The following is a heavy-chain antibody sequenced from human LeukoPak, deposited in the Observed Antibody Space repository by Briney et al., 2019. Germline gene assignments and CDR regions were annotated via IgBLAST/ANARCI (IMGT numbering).Heavy chain of an antibody. J-gene: IGHJ4*02. CDR3: ARLAPDNVWGTNRDLEY. CDR2: ISHSGST. Sequence: PSETLSLTCGVSGYSISSGYYWGWIRQPPGKGLEWIGIISHSGSTYYIPSLKIRVTISVDTSNNHFSLKLTSVTATDTAVYYCARLAPDNVWGTNRDLEYWGQGALVTAAS. CDR1: GYSISSGYY. V-gene: IGHV4-38-2*01. D-gene: IGHD3-16*02.